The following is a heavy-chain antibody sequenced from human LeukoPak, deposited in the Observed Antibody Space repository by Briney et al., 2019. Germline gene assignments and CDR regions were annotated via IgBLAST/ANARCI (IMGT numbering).Heavy chain of an antibody. CDR2: INHSGST. CDR1: GGSFSGYY. Sequence: PSETLSLTCAVYGGSFSGYYWSWIRQPPGKGLEWIGEINHSGSTNYNPSLKSRVTISVDTSKNQFSLKLSSVTAADTAVYYCARAYYYYYMDVWGKGTTATVSS. V-gene: IGHV4-34*01. J-gene: IGHJ6*03. CDR3: ARAYYYYYMDV.